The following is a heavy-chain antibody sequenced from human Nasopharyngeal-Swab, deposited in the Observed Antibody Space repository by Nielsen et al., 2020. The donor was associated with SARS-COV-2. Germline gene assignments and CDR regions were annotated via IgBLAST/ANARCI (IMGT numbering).Heavy chain of an antibody. V-gene: IGHV3-9*01. CDR3: TKATSLYYYDSSGYRPWYCDY. J-gene: IGHJ4*02. Sequence: SLKISCAASGFTFDDYAMHWVRQAPGKGLEWISGINWNGGRIGYADSVKGRFTISRDNAKKSLYLQMNSLRPEDTALYYRTKATSLYYYDSSGYRPWYCDYWGQGTLVTVSS. D-gene: IGHD3-22*01. CDR2: INWNGGRI. CDR1: GFTFDDYA.